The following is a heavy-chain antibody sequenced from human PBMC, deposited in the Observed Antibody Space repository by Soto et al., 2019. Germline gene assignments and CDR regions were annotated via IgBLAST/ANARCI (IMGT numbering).Heavy chain of an antibody. Sequence: SETQSLTWTVSGGYMESVGYCWNWKRQHPGEGLEWIGCISYGGTTSYNPSLKSRVTISVDASKNQFSLKLSSVIAADTAVYYCARHGRSASYYNHFDYWGQGTLVTVSS. CDR3: ARHGRSASYYNHFDY. V-gene: IGHV4-39*01. CDR2: ISYGGTT. D-gene: IGHD3-10*01. CDR1: GGYMESVGYC. J-gene: IGHJ4*02.